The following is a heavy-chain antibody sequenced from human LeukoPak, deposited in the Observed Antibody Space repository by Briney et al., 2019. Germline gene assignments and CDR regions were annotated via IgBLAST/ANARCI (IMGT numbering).Heavy chain of an antibody. J-gene: IGHJ4*02. CDR1: GGTFSSYA. V-gene: IGHV1-69*13. CDR2: IIPIFGTA. CDR3: ARGPNVLPQHAAYPFDY. D-gene: IGHD3-10*01. Sequence: ASVKVSCKASGGTFSSYAISWVRQAPGQGLEWMGGIIPIFGTANYAQKFQGRVTITADESTSTAYMGLSSLRSEDTAVYYCARGPNVLPQHAAYPFDYWGQGTLVTVSS.